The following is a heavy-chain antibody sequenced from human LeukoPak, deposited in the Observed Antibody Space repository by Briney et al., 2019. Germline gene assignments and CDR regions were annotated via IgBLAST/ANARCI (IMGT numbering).Heavy chain of an antibody. CDR2: IIPIFGTA. V-gene: IGHV1-69*01. D-gene: IGHD6-13*01. CDR1: GGTFSSYA. CDR3: ARDYWSSWYQEYNWFDP. Sequence: SVKVSCKASGGTFSSYAISWVRQAPGQGLEWMGGIIPIFGTANYAQKFQGRVTITADESTSTAYMELSSLRSEDTAVYYCARDYWSSWYQEYNWFDPWGQGTLVTVSS. J-gene: IGHJ5*02.